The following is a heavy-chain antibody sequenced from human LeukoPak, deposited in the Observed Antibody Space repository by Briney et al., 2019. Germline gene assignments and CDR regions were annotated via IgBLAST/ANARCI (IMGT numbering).Heavy chain of an antibody. J-gene: IGHJ4*02. Sequence: GRSLRRSCAASGFTFSNYAMHWVRQAPGKGLEWVAVISYDGSNKYCADSVKGRFTISRDNSKNTLYLQMNSLRAEDTAMYYCAKGGAGYTYGTGFDYWGQGTLVTVSS. CDR1: GFTFSNYA. CDR3: AKGGAGYTYGTGFDY. CDR2: ISYDGSNK. D-gene: IGHD5-18*01. V-gene: IGHV3-30*18.